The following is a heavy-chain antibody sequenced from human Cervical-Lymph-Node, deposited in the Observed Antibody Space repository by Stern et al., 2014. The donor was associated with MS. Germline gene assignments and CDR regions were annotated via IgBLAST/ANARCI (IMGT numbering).Heavy chain of an antibody. Sequence: VQLVQSGADVKKPGSSVRVSCKASGGISWLRQAPGQGLEWMGGIIPCVGTANYAQKFQGRLTCIADTSTNTNYMELSSLRSDDTAVYYWARGAGDNWFDPWGQGTLVSVSS. CDR2: IIPCVGTA. J-gene: IGHJ5*02. V-gene: IGHV1-69*06. CDR1: GG. D-gene: IGHD3-10*01. CDR3: ARGAGDNWFDP.